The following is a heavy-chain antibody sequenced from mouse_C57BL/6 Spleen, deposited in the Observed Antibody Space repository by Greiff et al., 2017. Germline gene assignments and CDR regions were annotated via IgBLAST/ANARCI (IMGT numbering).Heavy chain of an antibody. J-gene: IGHJ4*01. CDR1: GFTFSDYG. Sequence: EVKLVESGGGLVKPGGSLKLSCAASGFTFSDYGMHWVRQAPEKGLEWVAYISSGSGTIYYGDTVKGRFTISRDNAKNTLFLQMTSLRSEDTAMYYCARDLFITGMDYWGQGTSVTVSS. V-gene: IGHV5-17*01. CDR3: ARDLFITGMDY. CDR2: ISSGSGTI. D-gene: IGHD1-1*01.